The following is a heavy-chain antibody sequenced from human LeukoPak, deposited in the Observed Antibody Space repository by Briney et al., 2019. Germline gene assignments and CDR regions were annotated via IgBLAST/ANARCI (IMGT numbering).Heavy chain of an antibody. CDR1: GGSFSGYY. V-gene: IGHV4-34*01. J-gene: IGHJ4*02. Sequence: PSETLSLTCAVYGGSFSGYYWSWIRQPPGKGLEWIGEINHSGSANYNPSLKSRVTISVDTSKNQFSLKLSSVTAADTAVYYCARDTGAAAGTGPVDYWGQGTLVTVSS. CDR3: ARDTGAAAGTGPVDY. D-gene: IGHD6-13*01. CDR2: INHSGSA.